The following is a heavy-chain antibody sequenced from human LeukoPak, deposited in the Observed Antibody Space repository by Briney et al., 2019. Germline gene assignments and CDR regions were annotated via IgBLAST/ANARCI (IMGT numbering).Heavy chain of an antibody. J-gene: IGHJ6*03. CDR1: GGSISSYY. Sequence: SETLSLTCTVSGGSISSYYWSWIRQPAGKGLEWIGRIYTSGSTNYNPSLKSRVTMSVDTSKNQFSLKLSSVTAADTAVYYCAKRRGLELLYYYYMDVWGKGTTVTVS. D-gene: IGHD1-7*01. CDR3: AKRRGLELLYYYYMDV. CDR2: IYTSGST. V-gene: IGHV4-4*07.